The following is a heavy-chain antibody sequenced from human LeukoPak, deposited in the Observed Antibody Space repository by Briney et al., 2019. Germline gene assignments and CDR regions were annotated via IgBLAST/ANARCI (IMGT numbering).Heavy chain of an antibody. Sequence: PGKSLRLSCAASGFTFSSYGMHWVRQAPGKGLEWVAVISYDGSNIYYADSVKGRFTISRDNSKNTLYLQMNSLRAEDTAVYYCAKDLGIWGQGTMVTVSS. CDR3: AKDLGI. V-gene: IGHV3-30*18. D-gene: IGHD3-16*01. J-gene: IGHJ3*02. CDR1: GFTFSSYG. CDR2: ISYDGSNI.